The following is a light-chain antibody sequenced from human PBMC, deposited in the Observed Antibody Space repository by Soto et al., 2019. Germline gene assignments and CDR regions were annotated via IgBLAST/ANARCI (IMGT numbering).Light chain of an antibody. J-gene: IGKJ1*01. Sequence: EIVLTQSPLSLPVTPGEPASISCRSSRNLLHSNGYNYLDWYLQKPGQSPQLLIYLGSNRASGVPDKFSGSGSGTDFTLTISRVEAEDVGLYYCMQALQAPLTFGQGTRVEIK. CDR1: RNLLHSNGYNY. V-gene: IGKV2-28*01. CDR2: LGS. CDR3: MQALQAPLT.